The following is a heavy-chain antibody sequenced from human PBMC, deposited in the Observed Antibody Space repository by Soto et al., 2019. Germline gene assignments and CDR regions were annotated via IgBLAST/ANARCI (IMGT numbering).Heavy chain of an antibody. CDR2: ISSSLSPI. Sequence: PGWSLKLSCAASGVPFITYSMNWVRKDPGKELEWVSYISSSLSPIYYADSVKGRFTISRDNAKNSLYLQMNSLRDEDTAVYYCARDPPVYISGIDFDYWGQGTQVTVSS. D-gene: IGHD6-19*01. J-gene: IGHJ4*02. CDR3: ARDPPVYISGIDFDY. CDR1: GVPFITYS. V-gene: IGHV3-48*02.